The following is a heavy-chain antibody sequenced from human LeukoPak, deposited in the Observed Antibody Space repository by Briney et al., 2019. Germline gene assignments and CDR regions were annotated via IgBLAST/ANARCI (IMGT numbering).Heavy chain of an antibody. CDR3: ARDGGSYPGAFDY. V-gene: IGHV3-48*01. D-gene: IGHD1-26*01. CDR1: GFTFSSYS. J-gene: IGHJ4*02. CDR2: ISSSSSTI. Sequence: GGSLRLSCAASGFTFSSYSMNWVRQAPGKGLEWVSYISSSSSTIYYADSVKGRFTISRDNAKNSLYLQMNSLRAEDTAVYYCARDGGSYPGAFDYWGQGTLVTVSS.